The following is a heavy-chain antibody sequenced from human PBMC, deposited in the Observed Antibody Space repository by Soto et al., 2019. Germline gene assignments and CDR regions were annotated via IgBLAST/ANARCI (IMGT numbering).Heavy chain of an antibody. D-gene: IGHD6-19*01. CDR2: INPNSGGT. CDR3: ATDLSSIYSSGPADYLDY. J-gene: IGHJ4*02. V-gene: IGHV1-2*02. CDR1: GYTFTGYY. Sequence: ASVKVSCKASGYTFTGYYIHWVRQAPGQGLEWMGWINPNSGGTNYAQKFQGRVTMTRDTSIITAYMDLSRLRSDDTAVYYCATDLSSIYSSGPADYLDYWGQGTLVTVSS.